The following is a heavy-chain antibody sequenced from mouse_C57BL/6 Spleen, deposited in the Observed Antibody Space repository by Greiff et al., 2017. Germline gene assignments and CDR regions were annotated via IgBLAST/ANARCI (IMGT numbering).Heavy chain of an antibody. CDR3: ARYYDVSYYFDY. J-gene: IGHJ2*01. D-gene: IGHD2-4*01. V-gene: IGHV5-17*01. CDR1: GFTFSDYG. CDR2: ISSGSSTI. Sequence: EVQVVESGGGLVKPGGSLKLSCAASGFTFSDYGMHWVRQAPEKGLEWVAYISSGSSTIYYADTVKGRFTISRDNAKNTLFLQMTSLRSEDTAMYYCARYYDVSYYFDYWGQGTTLTVSS.